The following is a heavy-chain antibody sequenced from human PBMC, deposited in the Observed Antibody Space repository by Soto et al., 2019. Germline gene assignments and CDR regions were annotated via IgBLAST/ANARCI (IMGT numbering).Heavy chain of an antibody. J-gene: IGHJ6*02. V-gene: IGHV3-21*01. Sequence: PGGSLRLSCAASGFTFSSYSMNWVRQAPGKGLEWVSSISSSSSHIYYADSVKDRFTISRDNAKNSLYLQMNSLRAEDTAVYYCARDTLPQYYYYYYYGMDVWGQGTTVTVYS. CDR2: ISSSSSHI. D-gene: IGHD2-15*01. CDR1: GFTFSSYS. CDR3: ARDTLPQYYYYYYYGMDV.